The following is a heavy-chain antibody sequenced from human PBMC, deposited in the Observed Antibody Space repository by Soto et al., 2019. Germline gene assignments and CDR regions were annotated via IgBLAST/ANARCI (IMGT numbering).Heavy chain of an antibody. V-gene: IGHV1-2*04. J-gene: IGHJ3*02. CDR3: ASEGGAYCSSTSCYIRVRAFDI. D-gene: IGHD2-2*02. CDR2: INPNSGGT. Sequence: ASVKVSCKASGYTFTGYYMHWVRQAPGQGLEWMGWINPNSGGTNYAQKFQGWVTMTRDTSISTAYMELSRLRSDDTAVYYCASEGGAYCSSTSCYIRVRAFDIWGQGTMVTVSS. CDR1: GYTFTGYY.